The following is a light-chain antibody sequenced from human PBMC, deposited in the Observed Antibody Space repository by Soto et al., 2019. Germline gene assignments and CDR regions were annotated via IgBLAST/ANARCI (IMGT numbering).Light chain of an antibody. Sequence: IVMTQSPATLPVSPGERATLSCRTSQSVNSHLAWYQHKPGQAPRLLIYGASSRATGIPTRFSGSGSGTEFTLTIDSLQSEDSAIYFCQQYNNWPGTFGGGTKVDIK. CDR3: QQYNNWPGT. J-gene: IGKJ4*01. CDR2: GAS. V-gene: IGKV3-15*01. CDR1: QSVNSH.